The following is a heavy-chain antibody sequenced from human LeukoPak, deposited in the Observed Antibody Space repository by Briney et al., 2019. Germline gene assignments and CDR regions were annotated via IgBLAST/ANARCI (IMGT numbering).Heavy chain of an antibody. V-gene: IGHV4-39*07. J-gene: IGHJ3*02. D-gene: IGHD3-22*01. CDR3: ARTPTGYDSSGGAFDI. CDR2: IYYSGST. CDR1: GGSISSSSYY. Sequence: SETLSLTCTVSGGSISSSSYYWGWIRQPPGKGLEWIGSIYYSGSTYYNPSLKSRVTISVDTSKNQFSLKLSSVTAADTAVYYCARTPTGYDSSGGAFDIWGQGTMVTVSS.